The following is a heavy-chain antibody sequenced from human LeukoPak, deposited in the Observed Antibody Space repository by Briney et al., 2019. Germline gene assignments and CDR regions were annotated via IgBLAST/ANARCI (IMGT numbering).Heavy chain of an antibody. CDR1: GGSISSYY. J-gene: IGHJ4*02. D-gene: IGHD5-12*01. Sequence: SETLSLTCTVSGGSISSYYWSWIRQPAGKGLEWIGRISTSGSTTYKPSLKSRVTMSVDTSKDQFSLKLSSVIAADTAVYYCAREGSDSAYDYYYWGQGTLVTVSS. V-gene: IGHV4-4*07. CDR3: AREGSDSAYDYYY. CDR2: ISTSGST.